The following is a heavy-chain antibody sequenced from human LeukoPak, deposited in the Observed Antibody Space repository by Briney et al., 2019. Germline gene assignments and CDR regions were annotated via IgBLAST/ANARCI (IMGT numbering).Heavy chain of an antibody. CDR2: ISSGSSYI. CDR1: GFTFSSYS. D-gene: IGHD3-22*01. V-gene: IGHV3-21*01. Sequence: PGGSLRLSCAASGFTFSSYSMNWVRQAPGKGLEWVSSISSGSSYIYYADSVKGRFTISRDNAKNSLYLQMNSLRAEDTAVYYCASTPRGVVVSLYDYWGQGTLVTVSS. J-gene: IGHJ4*02. CDR3: ASTPRGVVVSLYDY.